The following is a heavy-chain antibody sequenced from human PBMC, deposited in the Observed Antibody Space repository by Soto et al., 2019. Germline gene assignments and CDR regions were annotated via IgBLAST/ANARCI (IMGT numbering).Heavy chain of an antibody. Sequence: EVQLVESGGDLVQPGGSLRLSCAASGFTVSSHYMNWVRQAPGKGLEWVSLIQSGGSTFYADSVKGRFTISRDNSKNTLFLQMNSPRVEDTGMYYCSRDDVYCSGGSCYGVPMDVCGRGTTVTVSS. CDR1: GFTVSSHY. CDR2: IQSGGST. CDR3: SRDDVYCSGGSCYGVPMDV. V-gene: IGHV3-66*01. D-gene: IGHD2-15*01. J-gene: IGHJ6*03.